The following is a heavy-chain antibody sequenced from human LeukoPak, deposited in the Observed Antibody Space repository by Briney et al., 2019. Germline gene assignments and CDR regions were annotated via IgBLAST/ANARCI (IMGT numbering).Heavy chain of an antibody. Sequence: ASVKVSCKASGGTFSSYAISWVRQAPGQRLEWMGWINAGNGNTKYSQKFQGRVTITRDTSASTAYMELSSLRSEDTAVYYCASLSFGVVITGSYYFDYWGQGTLVTVSS. CDR3: ASLSFGVVITGSYYFDY. J-gene: IGHJ4*02. CDR2: INAGNGNT. D-gene: IGHD3-3*01. V-gene: IGHV1-3*01. CDR1: GGTFSSYA.